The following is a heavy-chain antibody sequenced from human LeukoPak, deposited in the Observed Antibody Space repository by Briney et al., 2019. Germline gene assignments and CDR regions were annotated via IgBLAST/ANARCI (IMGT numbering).Heavy chain of an antibody. CDR2: IYYSGST. V-gene: IGHV4-39*07. D-gene: IGHD4-17*01. CDR1: GGSISSSSYY. Sequence: SETLFLTCTVSGGSISSSSYYWGWIRQPPGKGLEWIGSIYYSGSTYYNPSLKCRVTMSVDTSNKQFSLKLSSVTAADTAVYYCVRCRPAYGDGFDYWGQGTLVTVSS. CDR3: VRCRPAYGDGFDY. J-gene: IGHJ4*02.